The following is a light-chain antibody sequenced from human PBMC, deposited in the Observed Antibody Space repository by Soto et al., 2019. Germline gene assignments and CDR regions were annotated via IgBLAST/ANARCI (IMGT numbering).Light chain of an antibody. CDR3: QTWGTGFQF. CDR2: LNNDGSH. Sequence: QPVLTQSPSASASLGASVKLTCTLSSGHSSYAIAWHQKQPGKGARYLMDLNNDGSHTKGDGIPDRFSGSSSGADRFLIISSLQSEDEADYYCQTWGTGFQFFGGGTKHTVL. J-gene: IGLJ2*01. CDR1: SGHSSYA. V-gene: IGLV4-69*01.